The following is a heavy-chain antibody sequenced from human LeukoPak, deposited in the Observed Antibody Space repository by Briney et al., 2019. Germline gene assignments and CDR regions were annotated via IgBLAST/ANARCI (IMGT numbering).Heavy chain of an antibody. Sequence: SETPSLTCTVSGDSISSYYWSWIRQPPGKGLEWIGYIYYSGSTNYNPSLKSRVTISVDTSKNQFSLKLSSVTAADTAVYYCARHPRRVFSFDPWGQGTLVTVSS. CDR1: GDSISSYY. V-gene: IGHV4-59*08. CDR2: IYYSGST. CDR3: ARHPRRVFSFDP. J-gene: IGHJ5*02.